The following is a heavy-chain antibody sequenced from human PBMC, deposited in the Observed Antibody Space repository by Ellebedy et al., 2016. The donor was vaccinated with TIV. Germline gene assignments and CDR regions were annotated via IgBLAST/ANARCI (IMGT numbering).Heavy chain of an antibody. CDR2: ISYEGSNK. D-gene: IGHD1-26*01. J-gene: IGHJ4*02. CDR3: AGEVGPRQINS. CDR1: GFTFSSYG. V-gene: IGHV3-30*03. Sequence: GESLKISCAASGFTFSSYGMHWVRQAPGKGLEWVADISYEGSNKYYADSLKGRFTISRDTSKNTLDLQMNSLRAEDTAVYYCAGEVGPRQINSWGQGTQVTVSS.